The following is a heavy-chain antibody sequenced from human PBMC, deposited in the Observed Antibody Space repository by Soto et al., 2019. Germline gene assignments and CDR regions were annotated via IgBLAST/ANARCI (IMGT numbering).Heavy chain of an antibody. CDR1: GFTFSSYA. V-gene: IGHV3-23*01. J-gene: IGHJ4*01. Sequence: EVQLLESGGGLVQPGGSLRLSCAVSGFTFSSYAMSWVRQAPGKGLEWVSAISGSGTSTYQVDSVKGRFTISRDNSKNAVYLQMNSLRADDTAVYYCAVGFKAVVPAALRLYGGNSAFDYWGHGTLVTVSS. D-gene: IGHD2-2*01. CDR3: AVGFKAVVPAALRLYGGNSAFDY. CDR2: ISGSGTST.